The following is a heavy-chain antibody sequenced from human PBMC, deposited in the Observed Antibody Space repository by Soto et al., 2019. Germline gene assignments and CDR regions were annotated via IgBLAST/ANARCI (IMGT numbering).Heavy chain of an antibody. CDR3: ARDLTHYCISTSCHYGMDV. J-gene: IGHJ6*02. CDR2: ISYDGSNK. D-gene: IGHD2-2*01. Sequence: PGGSLRLSCAASGFPCSSYAMHWVRQAPGKGLEWVAVISYDGSNKYYADSVKGRFTISRDNSKNTLYLQMNSLRAEDTAVYYCARDLTHYCISTSCHYGMDVWGQGTTVTVSS. V-gene: IGHV3-30-3*01. CDR1: GFPCSSYA.